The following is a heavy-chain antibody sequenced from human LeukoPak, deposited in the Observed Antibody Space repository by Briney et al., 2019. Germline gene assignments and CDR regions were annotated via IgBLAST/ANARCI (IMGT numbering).Heavy chain of an antibody. CDR2: IIPIFGTA. Sequence: GASVKVSCKASGGTFSSYAISWVRQAPGQGLEWMGGIIPIFGTANYAQKFQGRVTITADESTSTAYMELSSLRSEDTAVYYCARDRAFRGYSSDKYFDYWGQGTLVTVSS. V-gene: IGHV1-69*13. CDR1: GGTFSSYA. D-gene: IGHD5-18*01. CDR3: ARDRAFRGYSSDKYFDY. J-gene: IGHJ4*02.